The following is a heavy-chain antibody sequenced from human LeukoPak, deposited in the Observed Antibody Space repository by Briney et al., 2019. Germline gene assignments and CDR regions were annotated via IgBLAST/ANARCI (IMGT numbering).Heavy chain of an antibody. CDR2: IIPIFGTA. J-gene: IGHJ4*02. Sequence: ASVNVSCKASGGTFSSYAISWVRQAPGQGLEWMGGIIPIFGTANYAQKFQGRVTITTDESTSTAYMELSSLRSEDTAVYYCARDGRAWFDYWGQGTLVTVSS. CDR1: GGTFSSYA. CDR3: ARDGRAWFDY. V-gene: IGHV1-69*05.